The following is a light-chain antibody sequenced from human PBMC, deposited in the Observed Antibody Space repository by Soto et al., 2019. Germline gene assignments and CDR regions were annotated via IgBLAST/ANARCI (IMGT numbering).Light chain of an antibody. V-gene: IGLV1-47*01. J-gene: IGLJ2*01. CDR3: AAWDDSLNSVI. CDR1: SSNIGNNY. CDR2: TNN. Sequence: QSVLTQPTSASGTPGQRVSISCSGGSSNIGNNYVYWYQHLPGTAPKLLIYTNNQRPSGVPDRFSASKSGTSATLAISGLRSEDEADYYCAAWDDSLNSVIFGGGTKLTVL.